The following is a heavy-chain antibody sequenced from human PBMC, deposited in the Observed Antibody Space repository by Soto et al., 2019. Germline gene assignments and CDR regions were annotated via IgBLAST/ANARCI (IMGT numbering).Heavy chain of an antibody. Sequence: QVQLQQWGAGLLKPSETLSLTCAVYGGSFSGYYWYWIRQPPGKGLEWIGEINHSGSTNYNPSLKRRVTLSVNTSKNQFSLTLSSVTAADTAVYYCARGWGRIFDYWGQGTLVTVSS. V-gene: IGHV4-34*01. CDR2: INHSGST. D-gene: IGHD7-27*01. J-gene: IGHJ4*02. CDR3: ARGWGRIFDY. CDR1: GGSFSGYY.